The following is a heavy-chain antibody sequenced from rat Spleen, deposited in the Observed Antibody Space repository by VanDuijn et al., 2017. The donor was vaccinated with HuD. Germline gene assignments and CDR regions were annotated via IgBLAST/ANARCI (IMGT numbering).Heavy chain of an antibody. CDR2: ISYDGSST. D-gene: IGHD1-8*01. Sequence: EVQLVESGGGLVQPGRSLKLSCVASGFTFNNYWMSWIRQAPGKGLEWVATISYDGSSTYYRDSVKGRCTISRDNAKSTLYLQMDSLRSEDTATYYCARGTTVATKVMDAWGQGASVTVSS. V-gene: IGHV5-31*01. J-gene: IGHJ4*01. CDR1: GFTFNNYW. CDR3: ARGTTVATKVMDA.